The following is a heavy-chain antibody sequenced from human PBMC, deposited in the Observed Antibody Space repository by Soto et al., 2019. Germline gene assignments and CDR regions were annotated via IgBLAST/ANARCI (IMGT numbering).Heavy chain of an antibody. Sequence: GGSLRLSCAASGFTFSSYAMSWVLQATGKGLEWVSAISGSGGSTYYADSVKGRFTISRDNSKNTLYLQMNSLRAEDTAVYYCEKDRVYYDSSGYPFYWGQGTLVTVSS. V-gene: IGHV3-23*01. CDR2: ISGSGGST. J-gene: IGHJ4*02. CDR1: GFTFSSYA. CDR3: EKDRVYYDSSGYPFY. D-gene: IGHD3-22*01.